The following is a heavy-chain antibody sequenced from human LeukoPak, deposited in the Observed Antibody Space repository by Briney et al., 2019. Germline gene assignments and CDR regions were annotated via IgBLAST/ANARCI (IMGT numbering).Heavy chain of an antibody. J-gene: IGHJ2*01. D-gene: IGHD2-21*01. CDR1: GFTFSSYA. Sequence: GGSLRLSCAASGFTFSSYAMTWVRQAPEKGLEWVATITGRSYETNYADSVKGRFNISRDKSKNTLNLQLSSLRAEDTAVYYCAKPGDWGGPRCNWYFDLWGCGTLVTVSS. CDR3: AKPGDWGGPRCNWYFDL. V-gene: IGHV3-23*01. CDR2: ITGRSYET.